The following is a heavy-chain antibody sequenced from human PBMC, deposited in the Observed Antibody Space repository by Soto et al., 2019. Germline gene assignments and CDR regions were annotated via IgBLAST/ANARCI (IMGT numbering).Heavy chain of an antibody. V-gene: IGHV4-34*01. D-gene: IGHD6-13*01. CDR3: ARLGSQQLAIDY. CDR2: INHSGST. Sequence: SETLSLTCAVYGGSFSGYYWSWIRQPPGKGLEWIGEINHSGSTNYNPSLKSRVTISVDTSKNQFSLKLSSVTAADTAVYYCARLGSQQLAIDYWGQGTLVTVSS. J-gene: IGHJ4*02. CDR1: GGSFSGYY.